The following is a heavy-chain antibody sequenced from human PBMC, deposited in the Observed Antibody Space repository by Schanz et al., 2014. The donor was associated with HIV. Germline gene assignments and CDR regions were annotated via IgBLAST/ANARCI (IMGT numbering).Heavy chain of an antibody. CDR1: GDSMTSYF. J-gene: IGHJ2*01. CDR3: VRLELSYWYFDL. Sequence: QVQLQESGSGLLRPSETLSLTCTVSGDSMTSYFWSWVRQPPGKGLEWIGYVYYSGHAKYNPSLKSRVTISIDTSKNQFSLNLNSVTAADTAVYYCVRLELSYWYFDLWGRGTLVTVSS. V-gene: IGHV4-59*01. CDR2: VYYSGHA. D-gene: IGHD3-3*01.